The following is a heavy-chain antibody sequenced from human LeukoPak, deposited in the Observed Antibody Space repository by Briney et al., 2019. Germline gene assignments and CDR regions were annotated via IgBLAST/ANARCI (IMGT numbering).Heavy chain of an antibody. J-gene: IGHJ4*02. V-gene: IGHV1-18*01. Sequence: ASVKVSCTASGYTFTSYGISWVRQAPGQGLEWMGWISAYNGNTNYAQKLQGRVTMTTDTSTSTAYMELRSLRSDDTAVYYCASVDCSGGSCRPNSYFDYWGQGTLVTVSS. CDR2: ISAYNGNT. CDR1: GYTFTSYG. CDR3: ASVDCSGGSCRPNSYFDY. D-gene: IGHD2-15*01.